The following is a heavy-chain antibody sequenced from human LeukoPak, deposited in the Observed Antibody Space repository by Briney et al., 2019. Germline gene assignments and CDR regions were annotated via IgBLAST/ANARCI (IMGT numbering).Heavy chain of an antibody. D-gene: IGHD1-26*01. J-gene: IGHJ4*02. V-gene: IGHV4-59*01. CDR1: GGSISSYY. Sequence: SETLSLTCTVSGGSISSYYWSWIRQPPGKGLEWIGYIYYSGSTNYNPSLKSRVTISVDTSKNQFSLKLSSVTAADTAVYYCARWSSGSTFGDYWGQGTLVTVSS. CDR3: ARWSSGSTFGDY. CDR2: IYYSGST.